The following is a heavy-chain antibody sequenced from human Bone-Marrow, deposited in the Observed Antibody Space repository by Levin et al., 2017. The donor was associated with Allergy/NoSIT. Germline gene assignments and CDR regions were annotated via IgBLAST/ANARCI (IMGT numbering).Heavy chain of an antibody. Sequence: GGSLRLSCAGSGFTFSNAWMNWVRQAPGKGLEWVGRIKSKPDGGTTDYPAPVKGRFTISRDDSEHTVFLQMNSLKIEDTAVYYCATGGLGLDYWGQGTLVTVSS. CDR1: GFTFSNAW. D-gene: IGHD3-16*01. V-gene: IGHV3-15*01. CDR3: ATGGLGLDY. J-gene: IGHJ4*02. CDR2: IKSKPDGGTT.